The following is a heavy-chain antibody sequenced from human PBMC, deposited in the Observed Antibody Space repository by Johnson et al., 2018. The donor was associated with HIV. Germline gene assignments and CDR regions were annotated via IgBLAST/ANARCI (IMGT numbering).Heavy chain of an antibody. J-gene: IGHJ3*02. D-gene: IGHD1-7*01. CDR2: ISVIGTSI. CDR3: AREPLGNYVLGYAFDI. Sequence: QVQVVESGGGLVKPGGSLRLSCVASGITFSDYYLSWIRQAPGKGLEWVSYISVIGTSIYYAYSVKGRFSVSRYNAKNTLYLQMGSLTTEDMAVYYCAREPLGNYVLGYAFDIWGQGTMVTVSS. V-gene: IGHV3-11*04. CDR1: GITFSDYY.